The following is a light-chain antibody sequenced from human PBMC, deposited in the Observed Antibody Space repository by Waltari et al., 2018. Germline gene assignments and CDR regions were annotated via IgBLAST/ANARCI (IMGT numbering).Light chain of an antibody. V-gene: IGKV1-39*01. CDR2: AAS. CDR1: QSISSY. Sequence: DIQMTQSPSSLSASVGDRVTITCRASQSISSYLNWYQQKPGKAPTLLIYAASSLQSGVPSRISGSGSGTDFTLTISSLQPEDFATYYCQQSYSTPPAFGQGTKVEIK. CDR3: QQSYSTPPA. J-gene: IGKJ1*01.